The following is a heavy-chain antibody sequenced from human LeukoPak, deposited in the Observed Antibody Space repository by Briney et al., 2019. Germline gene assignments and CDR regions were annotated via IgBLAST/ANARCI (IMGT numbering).Heavy chain of an antibody. V-gene: IGHV3-23*01. CDR2: ISGSGGST. Sequence: GGSLRLSCAASGFTFSSYAMSWVRQAPGKGLEWVSAISGSGGSTYYADSVKGRFTISRDNSKNTLYLQMNSLRAEDTAVYYCAKDLGYNYGPQGCYFDYWGQGTLVTVSS. CDR3: AKDLGYNYGPQGCYFDY. J-gene: IGHJ4*02. D-gene: IGHD5-18*01. CDR1: GFTFSSYA.